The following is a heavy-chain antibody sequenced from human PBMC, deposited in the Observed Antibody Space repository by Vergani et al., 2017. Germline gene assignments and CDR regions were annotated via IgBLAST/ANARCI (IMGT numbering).Heavy chain of an antibody. CDR1: GDSISQSSYY. V-gene: IGHV4-39*01. D-gene: IGHD3-9*01. CDR3: ARVVSYFDILTGYYKGPRYYFDY. Sequence: QLQLQESGPGLVKPSETLSLTCTVSGDSISQSSYYWGWIRQPPGKGLEWIGSIYYSGSTSYNPSLKSRVTISVDTSKNQFSLKLRSLTAADTAVYYCARVVSYFDILTGYYKGPRYYFDYWGQGTLVTVSS. J-gene: IGHJ4*02. CDR2: IYYSGST.